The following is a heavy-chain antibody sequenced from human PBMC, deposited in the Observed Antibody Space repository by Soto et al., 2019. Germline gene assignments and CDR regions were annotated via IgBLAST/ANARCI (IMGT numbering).Heavy chain of an antibody. CDR3: AKGPPMVRVNWFDP. CDR2: ISKDSGRAT. V-gene: IGHV3-11*01. J-gene: IGHJ5*02. Sequence: GGSLRLSCAASGFIFRDWFMSWIRQAPGKGLEWISYISKDSGRATRYADSVKGRFTISRDNAKNSLFLQMNSLRAEDTAVYYCAKGPPMVRVNWFDPWGQGTLVTVSS. CDR1: GFIFRDWF. D-gene: IGHD3-10*01.